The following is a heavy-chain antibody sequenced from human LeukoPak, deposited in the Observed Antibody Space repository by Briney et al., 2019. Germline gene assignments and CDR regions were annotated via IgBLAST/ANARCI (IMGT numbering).Heavy chain of an antibody. D-gene: IGHD3-3*01. CDR1: GGSFSGYY. Sequence: SETLSLTCAVYGGSFSGYYWSWIRQPPGKGLEWIGEINHSGSTNYNPSLKSRVTISVDTSKNQFSLKLSSVTAADTAVYYCALHSVGYYDFWSGYYSAFDYWGQGTLSPSPQ. CDR2: INHSGST. CDR3: ALHSVGYYDFWSGYYSAFDY. V-gene: IGHV4-34*01. J-gene: IGHJ4*02.